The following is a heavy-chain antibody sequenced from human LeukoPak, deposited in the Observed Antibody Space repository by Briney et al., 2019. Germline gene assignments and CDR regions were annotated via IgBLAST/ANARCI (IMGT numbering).Heavy chain of an antibody. Sequence: GGSLRLSCAASGFTFATYTMDWVRQAPGKGLEWVSSISGSSTYIYSADSVRGRFTISRDNAKNSLYLQMNSLRAEDTAVYICARVGKNDYGDYCYFDYWGQGTLVTVSS. J-gene: IGHJ4*02. D-gene: IGHD4-17*01. CDR1: GFTFATYT. V-gene: IGHV3-21*01. CDR2: ISGSSTYI. CDR3: ARVGKNDYGDYCYFDY.